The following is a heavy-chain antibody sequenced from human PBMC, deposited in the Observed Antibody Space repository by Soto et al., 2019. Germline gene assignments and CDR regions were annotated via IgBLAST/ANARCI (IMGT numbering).Heavy chain of an antibody. CDR1: GFTFSSYG. V-gene: IGHV3-33*01. J-gene: IGHJ6*02. Sequence: QVQLVESGGGVVQPGRSLRLSCAASGFTFSSYGMHWVRQAPGKGLEWVAVIWYDGSNKYYADSVKGRFTISRDNSKNALYLHMTSLRAEDTAVYYCAILAPLEWLLYRPYEYGMDVWGQGTTVTVSS. CDR2: IWYDGSNK. CDR3: AILAPLEWLLYRPYEYGMDV. D-gene: IGHD3-3*01.